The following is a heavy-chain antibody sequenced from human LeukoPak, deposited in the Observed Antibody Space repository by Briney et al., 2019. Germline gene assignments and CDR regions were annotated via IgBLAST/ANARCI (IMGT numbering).Heavy chain of an antibody. CDR2: ISYDGSNK. J-gene: IGHJ6*02. CDR1: GFTFSSYG. CDR3: AKSGAYSYGYCVPDYFCGIDV. D-gene: IGHD5-18*01. Sequence: GRSLRLFHAVSGFTFSSYGMHWVRQPPGKGREWVAVISYDGSNKYYADSVKGRLTISRDNAKNTLYLQTNSLKAEDTDVCYCAKSGAYSYGYCVPDYFCGIDVWGQGTTVTVSS. V-gene: IGHV3-30*18.